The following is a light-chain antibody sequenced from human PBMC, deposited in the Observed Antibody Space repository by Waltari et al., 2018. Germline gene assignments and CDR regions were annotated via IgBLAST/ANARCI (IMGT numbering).Light chain of an antibody. CDR1: QSIGSW. V-gene: IGKV1-5*03. CDR2: KAS. CDR3: QQYNNYPVT. Sequence: DIQITQAPSTLSASVGDRDTITCRASQSIGSWLAWYQQKPGKAPDLLIYKASSLESGVPSSFSGSGSGTEFTLTINSLQPNDFATYYCQQYNNYPVTFGQGTKLEIK. J-gene: IGKJ2*01.